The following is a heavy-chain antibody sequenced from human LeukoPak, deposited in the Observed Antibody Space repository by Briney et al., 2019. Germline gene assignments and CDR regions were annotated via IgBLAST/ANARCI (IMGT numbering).Heavy chain of an antibody. Sequence: ASVKVSCKASGYTFTSYGISWVRQAPGQGLEWMGWISAYNGNTNYAQKLQGRVTMTTDTSTSTAYMELRSLRSEDTAVYYCARSLEMATSHAEYFQHWGQGTLVTVSS. CDR3: ARSLEMATSHAEYFQH. D-gene: IGHD5-24*01. J-gene: IGHJ1*01. CDR1: GYTFTSYG. V-gene: IGHV1-18*01. CDR2: ISAYNGNT.